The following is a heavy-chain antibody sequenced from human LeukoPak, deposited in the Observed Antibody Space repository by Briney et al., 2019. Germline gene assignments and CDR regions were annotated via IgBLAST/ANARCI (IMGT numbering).Heavy chain of an antibody. CDR2: IGLGGET. Sequence: GGSLRLSCAASGFTFSNYAMAWARRPSGKGLEWVAVIGLGGETYYADSVKGRFTITRDNSRNTVDLQMNSLRGEDTAVYYCVTSGYSGYDRPTWGQGTQVTVSS. J-gene: IGHJ5*02. CDR1: GFTFSNYA. D-gene: IGHD5-12*01. CDR3: VTSGYSGYDRPT. V-gene: IGHV3-23*01.